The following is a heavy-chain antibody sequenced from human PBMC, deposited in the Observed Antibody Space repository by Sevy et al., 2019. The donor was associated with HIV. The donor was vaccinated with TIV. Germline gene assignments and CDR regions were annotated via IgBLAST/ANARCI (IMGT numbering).Heavy chain of an antibody. CDR3: ARDAGYSTVWYSGY. CDR2: ISYDGYNK. Sequence: GGSLRLSCAASGFTFSAHGMHWVRQAPGKGLEWVAVISYDGYNKYYADSVKGRFTISRDNSKNTLYLQMNGLRPEDTAVYYCARDAGYSTVWYSGYWGQGTLVTVSS. D-gene: IGHD6-19*01. CDR1: GFTFSAHG. J-gene: IGHJ4*02. V-gene: IGHV3-30*03.